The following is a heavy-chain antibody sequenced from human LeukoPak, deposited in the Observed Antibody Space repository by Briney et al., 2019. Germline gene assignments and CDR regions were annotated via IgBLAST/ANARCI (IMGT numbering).Heavy chain of an antibody. V-gene: IGHV4-31*03. D-gene: IGHD3-22*01. Sequence: SQSLSLTCTVSGGSISSGGYYWSWIRQHPGKGLEWIGYSYYGGGTYYNPSLKSRLTLSVDTSKNQFSLNLSSLTAAATAVYYSASDRDSSGYYSGWGQGTLVTVSS. CDR3: ASDRDSSGYYSG. J-gene: IGHJ4*02. CDR1: GGSISSGGYY. CDR2: SYYGGGT.